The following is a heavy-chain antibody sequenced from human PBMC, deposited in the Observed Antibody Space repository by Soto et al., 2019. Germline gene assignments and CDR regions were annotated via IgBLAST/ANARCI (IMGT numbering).Heavy chain of an antibody. CDR3: AREVAARPNWFDP. Sequence: ASLKVSCKASGYTFTGYYMHWVRQAPGQGLEWMGWINPNSGGTNYAQKFQGRVTMTRDTSISTAYMELSRLRSDDTTVYYCAREVAARPNWFDPWGQGTLVTVSS. CDR1: GYTFTGYY. D-gene: IGHD6-6*01. J-gene: IGHJ5*02. V-gene: IGHV1-2*02. CDR2: INPNSGGT.